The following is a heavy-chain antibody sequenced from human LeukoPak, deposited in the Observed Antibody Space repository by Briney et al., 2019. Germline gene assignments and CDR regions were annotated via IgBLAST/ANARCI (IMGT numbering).Heavy chain of an antibody. V-gene: IGHV3-13*04. J-gene: IGHJ4*02. CDR3: AKDWDYYGSGSYSDY. D-gene: IGHD3-10*01. CDR2: IGRSGDT. CDR1: GFIFSNYD. Sequence: GGSLRLSCAASGFIFSNYDLHWVRQGTGKGLEWVSSIGRSGDTHYSDSVEGRFSISRDNSKNTLYLQMNSLRAEDTAVYYCAKDWDYYGSGSYSDYWGQGTLVTVSS.